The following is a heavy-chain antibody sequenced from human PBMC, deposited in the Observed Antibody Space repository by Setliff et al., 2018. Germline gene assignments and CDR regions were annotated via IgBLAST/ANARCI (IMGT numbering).Heavy chain of an antibody. CDR2: IYHGGST. CDR1: GYSISNDYF. CDR3: AKHRSYFDY. J-gene: IGHJ4*02. Sequence: SETLSLTCTVSGYSISNDYFWGWIRQPPGKGLEWIGSIYHGGSTSYYPSLKSRVTISVDTSKNQFSLNLSSVTAADTAVYYCAKHRSYFDYWGQGTLVTVST. V-gene: IGHV4-38-2*02.